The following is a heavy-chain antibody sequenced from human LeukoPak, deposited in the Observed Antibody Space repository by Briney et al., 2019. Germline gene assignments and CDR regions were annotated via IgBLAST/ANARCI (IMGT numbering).Heavy chain of an antibody. Sequence: GGSLRLSCATSGFTFSSNWMHWVRQTPGKGLVWVSRINSDGSSTSYADSVKGRFTISRDDAKDTLYLQMNSLRAEDTAVYYCARSPLTVTTRLHFDYWGQGTLVTVSS. CDR2: INSDGSST. CDR1: GFTFSSNW. D-gene: IGHD4-17*01. CDR3: ARSPLTVTTRLHFDY. J-gene: IGHJ4*02. V-gene: IGHV3-74*01.